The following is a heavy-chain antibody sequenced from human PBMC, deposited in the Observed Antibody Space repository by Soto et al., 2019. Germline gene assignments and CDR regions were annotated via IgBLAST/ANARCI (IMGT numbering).Heavy chain of an antibody. V-gene: IGHV3-48*01. CDR2: IGIGRSTK. J-gene: IGHJ3*01. Sequence: EVDLVESGGGLVQSGGSLRLSCAASGFTFRNYGMNWVRQAPGKGLEWVSYIGIGRSTKYYAESVKGGFTISRDNAKNSLYRQMNNLRAEETAVYYCARGQFYYNVFSGRPLDAFDVWGQGTMVSVSS. CDR1: GFTFRNYG. D-gene: IGHD3-3*01. CDR3: ARGQFYYNVFSGRPLDAFDV.